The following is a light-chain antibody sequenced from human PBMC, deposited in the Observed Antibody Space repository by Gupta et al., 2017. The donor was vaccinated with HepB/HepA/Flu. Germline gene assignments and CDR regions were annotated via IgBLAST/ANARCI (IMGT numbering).Light chain of an antibody. J-gene: IGLJ2*01. CDR2: LNREDSH. V-gene: IGLV4-69*01. CDR3: PPWGTGRHVV. Sequence: HLVLPQSHSASASLRASVKLTCTLSSGHSNYAIAWHQQQPEKSPRYLMKLNREDSHSKGDGIPDLFAASCSGADRFLTISTLQSDDAAYYYCPPWGTGRHVVFGGGTKLTVL. CDR1: SGHSNYA.